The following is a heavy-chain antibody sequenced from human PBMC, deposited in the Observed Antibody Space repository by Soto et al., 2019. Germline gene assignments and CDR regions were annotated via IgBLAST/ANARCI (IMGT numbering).Heavy chain of an antibody. V-gene: IGHV3-9*01. D-gene: IGHD3-22*01. J-gene: IGHJ4*02. CDR2: ISWNSGSI. CDR3: AKAHDYYDSSGYFGY. Sequence: EVQLVESGGGLVQPGRSLRLSCAASGFTFDDYAMHWVRQALGKGLEWVSGISWNSGSIGYADSVKGRFTISRDNAKNSLYLQMNSLRAEDTALYYCAKAHDYYDSSGYFGYWGQGTLVTVSS. CDR1: GFTFDDYA.